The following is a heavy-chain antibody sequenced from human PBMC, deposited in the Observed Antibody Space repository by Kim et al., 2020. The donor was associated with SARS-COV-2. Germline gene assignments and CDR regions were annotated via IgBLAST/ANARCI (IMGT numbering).Heavy chain of an antibody. CDR3: ARGGGSTSYHFDC. V-gene: IGHV3-23*01. J-gene: IGHJ4*02. D-gene: IGHD6-13*01. Sequence: AASLKGRFTISSDHSKNTLYLQMNSLRADDTAIYYCARGGGSTSYHFDCWGQGTLVTVSS.